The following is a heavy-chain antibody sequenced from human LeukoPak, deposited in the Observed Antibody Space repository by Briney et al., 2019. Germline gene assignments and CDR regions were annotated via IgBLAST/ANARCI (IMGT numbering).Heavy chain of an antibody. CDR1: GFTFSSYW. CDR2: INQDGSEK. J-gene: IGHJ4*02. Sequence: GGSLRLSCAASGFTFSSYWMSWVRQAPGKGLEWVANINQDGSEKYYVDSVKGRFTISRDNAKNSLYLQMNSLRGDDTAVYYCAKDSFDYYDSSGYTPTVIWGQGTLVTVSS. D-gene: IGHD3-22*01. V-gene: IGHV3-7*01. CDR3: AKDSFDYYDSSGYTPTVI.